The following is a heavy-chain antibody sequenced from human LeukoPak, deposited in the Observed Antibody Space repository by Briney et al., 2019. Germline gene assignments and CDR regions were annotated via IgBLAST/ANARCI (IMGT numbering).Heavy chain of an antibody. CDR1: GGSISSSSYY. CDR2: IYYSGST. J-gene: IGHJ3*02. V-gene: IGHV4-39*01. CDR3: ARRGLTYYYDSSGYFGSMGAFDI. Sequence: SETLSLTCTVSGGSISSSSYYWGRIRQPPGKGLEWIGSIYYSGSTYYNPSLKSRVTISVDTSKNQFSLKLSSVTAADTAVYYCARRGLTYYYDSSGYFGSMGAFDIWGQGTMVTVSS. D-gene: IGHD3-22*01.